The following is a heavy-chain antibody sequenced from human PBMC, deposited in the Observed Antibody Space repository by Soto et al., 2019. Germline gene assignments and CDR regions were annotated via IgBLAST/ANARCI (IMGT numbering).Heavy chain of an antibody. CDR2: ISGSGSTI. CDR3: VRDSSQKVV. CDR1: GCNFSGYE. J-gene: IGHJ6*02. Sequence: GGSQSLSWAASGCNFSGYEMNWIRQAPGKGLEWVSYISGSGSTIYYADSVKGRFTISRDNAKDSLYLQMNSLRAEDTAVYYCVRDSSQKVVWGQGTTVTGSS. V-gene: IGHV3-48*03.